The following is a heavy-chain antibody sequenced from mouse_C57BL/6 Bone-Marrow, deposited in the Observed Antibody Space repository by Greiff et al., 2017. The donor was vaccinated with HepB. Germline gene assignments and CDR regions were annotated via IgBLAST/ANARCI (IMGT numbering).Heavy chain of an antibody. CDR1: GYTFTDCY. J-gene: IGHJ3*01. Sequence: QVHVKQSGAELVRPGASVKLSCKASGYTFTDCYINWVKQRPGQGLEWIARIYPGSGNTYYNEKFKGKATLTAEKSSSTAYMQLSSLTSEDSAVYFCARERGYYGSSTGFAYWGQGTLVTVSA. D-gene: IGHD1-1*01. V-gene: IGHV1-76*01. CDR3: ARERGYYGSSTGFAY. CDR2: IYPGSGNT.